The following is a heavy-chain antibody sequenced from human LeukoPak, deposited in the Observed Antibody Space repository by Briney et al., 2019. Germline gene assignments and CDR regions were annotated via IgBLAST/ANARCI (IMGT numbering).Heavy chain of an antibody. Sequence: SETLSLPCAVYGGSFSGYYWSWIRQPPGKGLEWIGEINHSGSTNYNPSLKSRVTISVDTSKNQFSLKLSSVTAADTAVYYCARGPYYGDYRFRRGSAFDIWGQGTMVTVSS. V-gene: IGHV4-34*01. CDR1: GGSFSGYY. J-gene: IGHJ3*02. CDR2: INHSGST. CDR3: ARGPYYGDYRFRRGSAFDI. D-gene: IGHD4-17*01.